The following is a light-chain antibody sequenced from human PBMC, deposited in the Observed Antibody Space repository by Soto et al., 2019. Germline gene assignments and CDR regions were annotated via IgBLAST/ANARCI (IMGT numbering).Light chain of an antibody. CDR3: QQFNDYPIT. Sequence: IVMTQSPDSLAVSLGETATINCKSSQSVFSSSSNKNFLGWYQQKRGQPPKLLIYWASTRQSGVLDRFSGSGSGTDFTLTISSLQAEDVAVYYCQQFNDYPITFGQGTRLEIK. CDR1: QSVFSSSSNKNF. CDR2: WAS. J-gene: IGKJ5*01. V-gene: IGKV4-1*01.